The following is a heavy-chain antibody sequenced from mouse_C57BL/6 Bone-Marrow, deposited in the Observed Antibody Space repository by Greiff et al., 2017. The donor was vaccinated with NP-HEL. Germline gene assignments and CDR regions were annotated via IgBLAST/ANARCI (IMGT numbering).Heavy chain of an antibody. CDR1: GYTFTSYW. J-gene: IGHJ2*01. CDR2: INPSNGGT. V-gene: IGHV1-53*01. CDR3: ARGPHYYGSSYGY. D-gene: IGHD1-1*01. Sequence: LQQSGAELMKPGASVKLSCKASGYTFTSYWMHWVKQRPGQGLEWIGNINPSNGGTNYNEKFKSKATLTVDKSSSTAYMQLSSLTSEDSAVYYCARGPHYYGSSYGYWGQGTTLTVSS.